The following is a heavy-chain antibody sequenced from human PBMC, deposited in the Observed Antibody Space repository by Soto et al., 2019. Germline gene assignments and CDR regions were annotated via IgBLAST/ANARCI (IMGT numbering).Heavy chain of an antibody. CDR1: GGSIGSHY. J-gene: IGHJ4*02. CDR2: ASYSGRP. V-gene: IGHV4-59*08. Sequence: QVQLQESGPGLVKPSETLSLTCTVSGGSIGSHYWSWIRQPPGEGLEWIGRASYSGRPNYNPSLKRRATTARDTSKNQFSLKLTSVTAADTAVYDCARQWGGDYWGQGTLVTVSS. D-gene: IGHD3-16*01. CDR3: ARQWGGDY.